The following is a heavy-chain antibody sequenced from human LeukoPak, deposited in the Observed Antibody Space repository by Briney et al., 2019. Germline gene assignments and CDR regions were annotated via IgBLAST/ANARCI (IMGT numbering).Heavy chain of an antibody. Sequence: GGSLRLSCAASRFTFSSYWMTWVRQAPGKGLEWVARLVYDERSDYANSVKGRFSISGDNSKNTLFLDMSDLRVEDTAVYYCARDCSGRNWARDFDYWGQGTLVTVSS. CDR2: LVYDERSD. J-gene: IGHJ4*02. CDR1: RFTFSSYW. D-gene: IGHD2-15*01. V-gene: IGHV3-30*03. CDR3: ARDCSGRNWARDFDY.